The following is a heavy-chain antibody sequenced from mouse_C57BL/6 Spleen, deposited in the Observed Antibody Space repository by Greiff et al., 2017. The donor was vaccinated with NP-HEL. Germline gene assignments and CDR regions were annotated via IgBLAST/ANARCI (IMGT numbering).Heavy chain of an antibody. V-gene: IGHV1-53*01. Sequence: QVQLQQPGTELVKPGASVKLSCKASGHTFTSYWMHWVKQRPGQGLEWIGNINPSNGGTNYNEKFKSKATLTVDKSSSSAYMQLSSLTSEDSAVYYCARPSTVVPYYFDYWGQGTTLTVSS. CDR2: INPSNGGT. CDR3: ARPSTVVPYYFDY. D-gene: IGHD1-1*01. CDR1: GHTFTSYW. J-gene: IGHJ2*01.